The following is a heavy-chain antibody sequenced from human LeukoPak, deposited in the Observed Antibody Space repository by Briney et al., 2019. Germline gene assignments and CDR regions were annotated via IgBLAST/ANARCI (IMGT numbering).Heavy chain of an antibody. CDR1: GGSISGSY. Sequence: SETLSLTCTVSGGSISGSYWSWIRQPPGKELEWIGYIYYSGSTNYNPSLQSRVTISVDTSKNQFSLKLRSVTAADTAVYYCARDLVTVTKGFDIWGQGTMVSVSS. CDR3: ARDLVTVTKGFDI. D-gene: IGHD4-17*01. V-gene: IGHV4-59*01. J-gene: IGHJ3*02. CDR2: IYYSGST.